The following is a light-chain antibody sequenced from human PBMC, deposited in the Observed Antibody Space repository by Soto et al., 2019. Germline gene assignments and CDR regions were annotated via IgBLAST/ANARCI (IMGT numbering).Light chain of an antibody. Sequence: QSVLTQPASVSGSPGQSITISCTGTSSDVGGYNYVSWYQQHPGKAPKLMIYDVNNRPSGVSNRCSGSKSGNTASLTISGLQAEDEADYYCSSYTSSSTQVFGTGTKLTVL. J-gene: IGLJ1*01. CDR2: DVN. CDR1: SSDVGGYNY. CDR3: SSYTSSSTQV. V-gene: IGLV2-14*01.